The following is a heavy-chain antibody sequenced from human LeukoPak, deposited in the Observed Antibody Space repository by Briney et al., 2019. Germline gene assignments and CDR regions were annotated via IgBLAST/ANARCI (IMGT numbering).Heavy chain of an antibody. CDR1: GYTLTELS. CDR3: ATTAPHSSGYDYEDAFYI. CDR2: FDPEDGET. Sequence: GASVKVSCTVSGYTLTELSMHWVRQTPGKGLEWMGGFDPEDGETIYAQKFQGRVTMTEDTSTDTAYMELSSLRSEDTAVYYCATTAPHSSGYDYEDAFYIWGQGTMVTVSS. J-gene: IGHJ3*02. D-gene: IGHD3-22*01. V-gene: IGHV1-24*01.